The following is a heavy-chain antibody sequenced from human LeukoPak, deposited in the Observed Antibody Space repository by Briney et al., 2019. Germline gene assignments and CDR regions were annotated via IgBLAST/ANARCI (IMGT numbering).Heavy chain of an antibody. J-gene: IGHJ4*02. CDR2: INPNSGGT. D-gene: IGHD2-15*01. CDR3: ARGEYGGNFDF. Sequence: ASVKVSCKASGYTFTGYYMHWVRQAPGQGLEWMGRINPNSGGTDYAQKFQGRVTMTRGTSISTAYMELSRLRFGDTALYYCARGEYGGNFDFWGQGTLVTVSS. CDR1: GYTFTGYY. V-gene: IGHV1-2*06.